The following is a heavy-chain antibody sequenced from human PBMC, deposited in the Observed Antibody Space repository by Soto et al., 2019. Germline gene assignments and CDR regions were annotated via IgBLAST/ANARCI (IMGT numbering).Heavy chain of an antibody. D-gene: IGHD3-3*02. J-gene: IGHJ4*02. CDR1: GFTFSSYA. CDR2: ISYDGSNK. V-gene: IGHV3-30-3*01. CDR3: ARLPPTISSPLRQSLSRGTNFDY. Sequence: QVQLVESGGGVVQPGRSLRLSCEASGFTFSSYAMHWVRQAPGKGLEWVAVISYDGSNKYYVDSVKGRFTISRDNSKNTLYLQMNFLRAEDTAVYYCARLPPTISSPLRQSLSRGTNFDYWGQGTLVTFSS.